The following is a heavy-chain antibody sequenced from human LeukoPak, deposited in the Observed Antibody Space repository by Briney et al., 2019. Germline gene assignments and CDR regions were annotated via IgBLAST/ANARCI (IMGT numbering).Heavy chain of an antibody. V-gene: IGHV3-7*01. CDR1: GFTFSSYS. Sequence: PGGSLRLSCAASGFTFSSYSMNWVRQAPGKGLECVANIKQDGSEKYYVDSVKGRFTISRDNAENSLYLQMNSLRAEDTAVYYCARVRGGTWYGMDVWGQGTTVTVS. J-gene: IGHJ6*02. CDR2: IKQDGSEK. CDR3: ARVRGGTWYGMDV. D-gene: IGHD3-10*01.